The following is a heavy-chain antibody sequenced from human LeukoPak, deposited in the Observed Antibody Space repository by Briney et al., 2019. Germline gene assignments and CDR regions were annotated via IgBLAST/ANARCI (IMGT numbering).Heavy chain of an antibody. D-gene: IGHD6-13*01. Sequence: SGPTLVKPSETLSLTCTVSGGSISSYYWSWIRQPAGKGLEWIGRIYTSGSTNYNPSLKSRVTMSVDTSKNQISLKLSSVTAADTAVYYCARGSSWYPTEYYFDYWGQGTLVTVSS. CDR3: ARGSSWYPTEYYFDY. CDR1: GGSISSYY. V-gene: IGHV4-4*07. CDR2: IYTSGST. J-gene: IGHJ4*02.